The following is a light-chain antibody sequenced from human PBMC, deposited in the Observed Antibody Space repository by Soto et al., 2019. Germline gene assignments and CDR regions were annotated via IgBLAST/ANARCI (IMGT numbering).Light chain of an antibody. Sequence: QSVLTQPASVSGSPGQSITISCTGTSSDVGGYNYVSWYQQHPGKAPKLMIYDVSNRPSGVSNRFSGSKSGNTASLTISGLQAEDEADYYCSSYTSSVLFVFGPGTKVTVL. CDR3: SSYTSSVLFV. V-gene: IGLV2-14*01. J-gene: IGLJ1*01. CDR1: SSDVGGYNY. CDR2: DVS.